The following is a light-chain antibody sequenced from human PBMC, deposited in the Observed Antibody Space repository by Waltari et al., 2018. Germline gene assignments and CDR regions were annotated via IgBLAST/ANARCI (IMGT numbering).Light chain of an antibody. CDR2: EVT. CDR3: SSHAGRNKFYV. V-gene: IGLV2-8*01. Sequence: QSALTQPPSASGSPGQSVTISCTGTSSDVGGYDYVSWYQQHPGKAPKLIIYEVTKRPSGVPDRFSASRSGNTASLTVSGLQAEDEADYYCSSHAGRNKFYVFGTGTKVSVL. J-gene: IGLJ1*01. CDR1: SSDVGGYDY.